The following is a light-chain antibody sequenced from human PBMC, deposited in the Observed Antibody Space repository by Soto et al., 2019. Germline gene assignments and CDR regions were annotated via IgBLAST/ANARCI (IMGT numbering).Light chain of an antibody. J-gene: IGLJ1*01. Sequence: QSVLTQPPSASGTPGQRVTISCSGSSSNIGTYSVNWYQQLPGAAPKLLIYYNNQRPSGVPDRFSGSKSGTSASLAISGLQSEDESDYYCEAWDDTLKRYVFGTGTKVTV. CDR3: EAWDDTLKRYV. V-gene: IGLV1-44*01. CDR2: YNN. CDR1: SSNIGTYS.